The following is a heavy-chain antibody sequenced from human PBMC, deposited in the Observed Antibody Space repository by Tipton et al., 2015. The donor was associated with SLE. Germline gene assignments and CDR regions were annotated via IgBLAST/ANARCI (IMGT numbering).Heavy chain of an antibody. CDR3: ARAGGGDSNWFDP. Sequence: TLSLTCTVSGGSVNSFYWSWIRQPPGKGLEWIGYVFYSGISNYNPSLKSRVTMSVDMSMNQFSLKLTSVTAADTAVYYCARAGGGDSNWFDPWGQGTLVTVSS. D-gene: IGHD2-21*01. CDR1: GGSVNSFY. CDR2: VFYSGIS. J-gene: IGHJ5*02. V-gene: IGHV4-59*02.